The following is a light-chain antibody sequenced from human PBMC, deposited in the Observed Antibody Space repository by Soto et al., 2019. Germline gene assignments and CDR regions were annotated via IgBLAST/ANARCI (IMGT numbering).Light chain of an antibody. V-gene: IGLV2-8*01. Sequence: QSVLTQPPSASGSPGQSVAISCTGTSSDVGGYSYVSWYQQHPGKAPKLMIYEVNKRPSGVPDRFSGSKSGNTASLTVSGLQAEDDAEYYSSSYAGSSNVFGPGTKVTVL. CDR3: SSYAGSSNV. CDR2: EVN. CDR1: SSDVGGYSY. J-gene: IGLJ1*01.